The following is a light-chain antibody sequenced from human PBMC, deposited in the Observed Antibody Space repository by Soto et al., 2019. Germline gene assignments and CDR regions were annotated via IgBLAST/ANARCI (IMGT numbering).Light chain of an antibody. J-gene: IGLJ2*01. V-gene: IGLV1-44*01. CDR2: RDD. CDR3: AAWDDGLKGWL. Sequence: QSVLTQAPSTSGTPGQRVTISCSGTISNIGRNTVNWYQQVPGTAPKLLIYRDDQRPSGVPDRVSGSKSATSASLAISGLTSEDEADYYCAAWDDGLKGWLFGGGTKLTVL. CDR1: ISNIGRNT.